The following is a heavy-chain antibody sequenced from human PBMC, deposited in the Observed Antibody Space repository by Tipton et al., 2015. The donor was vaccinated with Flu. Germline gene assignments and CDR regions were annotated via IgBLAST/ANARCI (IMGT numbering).Heavy chain of an antibody. D-gene: IGHD2-2*01. Sequence: TLSLTCSVSGDSIGSPYLWGWIRRPPGKGLEWIGYIYNNKYTKYSPSLQSRVTISVDTSKKQFSLQLTSVTAADTAVYYCARDPSLGMPDYFDYWGQGTLISVSS. J-gene: IGHJ4*02. CDR3: ARDPSLGMPDYFDY. CDR2: IYNNKYT. V-gene: IGHV4-28*03. CDR1: GDSIGSPY.